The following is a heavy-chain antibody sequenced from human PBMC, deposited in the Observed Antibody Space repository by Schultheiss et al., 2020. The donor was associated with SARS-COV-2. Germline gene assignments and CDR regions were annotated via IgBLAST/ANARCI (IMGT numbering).Heavy chain of an antibody. V-gene: IGHV3-33*01. CDR2: IWYDGSNK. J-gene: IGHJ6*02. D-gene: IGHD1-1*01. Sequence: GESLKISCAASGFTFSSYGMHWVRQAPGKGLEWVAVIWYDGSNKYYADSVKGRFTISRDNSKNTLYLQMNSLRAEDTAVYYCARALPPTGTTAHYGMDVWGQGTTVTVAS. CDR3: ARALPPTGTTAHYGMDV. CDR1: GFTFSSYG.